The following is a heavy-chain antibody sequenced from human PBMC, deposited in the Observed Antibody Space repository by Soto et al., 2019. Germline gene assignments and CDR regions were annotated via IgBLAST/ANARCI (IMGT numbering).Heavy chain of an antibody. CDR1: GFTFSTYS. CDR3: ARDLRYSSTWPYFDY. J-gene: IGHJ4*02. CDR2: ISSSSSYI. D-gene: IGHD6-13*01. V-gene: IGHV3-21*01. Sequence: MRLSCAASGFTFSTYSMNWVRQAPGKGLEWVSSISSSSSYIYYADSVKGRFTISRDNAKNSLYLQMNSLRAEDTAVYYCARDLRYSSTWPYFDYWGQGTLVTVSS.